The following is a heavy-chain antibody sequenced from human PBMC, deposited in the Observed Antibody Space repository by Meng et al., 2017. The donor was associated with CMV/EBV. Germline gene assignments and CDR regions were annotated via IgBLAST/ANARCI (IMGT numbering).Heavy chain of an antibody. V-gene: IGHV3-7*01. CDR1: GFTFSSYW. D-gene: IGHD3-3*01. J-gene: IGHJ6*02. Sequence: GESLKISCAASGFTFSSYWMSWVRQAPGKGLEWVANIKQDGSEKYYVDSVKGRFTISRDNAKNSLYLQMNSLRAEDTAVYYCARDQALYDFWSGYYYYGMDVWGQGTTVTVSS. CDR3: ARDQALYDFWSGYYYYGMDV. CDR2: IKQDGSEK.